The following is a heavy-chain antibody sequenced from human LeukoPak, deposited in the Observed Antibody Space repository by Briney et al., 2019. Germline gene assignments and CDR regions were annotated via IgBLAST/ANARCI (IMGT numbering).Heavy chain of an antibody. V-gene: IGHV3-7*03. Sequence: GGSLRLSCAASGFTLSSYWMSWVRQAPGKGLEWVANIKQDGSEKYYVDSVKGRFTISRDNAKSSLYLQMNSLRAEDTAVYYCARDPNIGFDYWGQATLVTVSS. D-gene: IGHD5-12*01. J-gene: IGHJ4*02. CDR3: ARDPNIGFDY. CDR1: GFTLSSYW. CDR2: IKQDGSEK.